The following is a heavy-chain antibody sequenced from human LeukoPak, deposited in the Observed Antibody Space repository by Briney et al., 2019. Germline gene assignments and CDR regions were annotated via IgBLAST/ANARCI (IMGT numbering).Heavy chain of an antibody. V-gene: IGHV3-53*01. D-gene: IGHD3-3*01. Sequence: GGSLRLSCAASGFTVSNDYVSWVRQAPGKGLEWVSAIYNDDRTYYADSVKGRCSISGDNSKNTVYLQMHSLRAEDTAIYYCAKHMSGYDALDIWGQGTKVTVSS. CDR1: GFTVSNDY. CDR2: IYNDDRT. J-gene: IGHJ3*02. CDR3: AKHMSGYDALDI.